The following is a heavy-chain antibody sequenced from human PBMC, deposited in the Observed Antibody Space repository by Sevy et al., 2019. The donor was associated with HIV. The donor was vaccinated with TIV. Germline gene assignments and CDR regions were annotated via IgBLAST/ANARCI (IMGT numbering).Heavy chain of an antibody. J-gene: IGHJ4*02. V-gene: IGHV3-49*04. CDR1: GFSFGDYA. D-gene: IGHD1-1*01. CDR3: TRWKGAQSIFDY. Sequence: GGSLRLSCTASGFSFGDYAMNWVRQAPGKGLEWVAFLKNKVRGGTLDHAASVKGRFTISRDDSKSIVYLQMNDLGTDDTVVYISTRWKGAQSIFDYWGQGALVTVSS. CDR2: LKNKVRGGTL.